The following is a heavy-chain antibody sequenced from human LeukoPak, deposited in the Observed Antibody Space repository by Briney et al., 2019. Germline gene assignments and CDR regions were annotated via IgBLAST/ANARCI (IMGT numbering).Heavy chain of an antibody. J-gene: IGHJ4*02. CDR2: IKHDGSDT. V-gene: IGHV3-7*01. CDR3: ERDPRYCSSIICSQPFDY. CDR1: GFTLSGSW. Sequence: PGGSLRLSCAASGFTLSGSWMSWVRQAPGKGLEWVANIKHDGSDTDYVDSVKGRFTISRDNAKNSLYLQMNNLKAEDTAVYYCERDPRYCSSIICSQPFDYWGQGTLVTVSS. D-gene: IGHD2-2*01.